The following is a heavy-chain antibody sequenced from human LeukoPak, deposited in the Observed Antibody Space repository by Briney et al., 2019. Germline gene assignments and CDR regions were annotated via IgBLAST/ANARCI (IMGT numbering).Heavy chain of an antibody. D-gene: IGHD4-17*01. V-gene: IGHV4-30-2*01. CDR2: INRSSSS. CDR1: GGSISSDGYY. Sequence: PSETLSLTCAVSGGSISSDGYYWIWLRQPPGQDRDLIRYINRSSSSYYNPTIKSRITISVDRNKNQLSLRLTSVTAADTAVYYCARAFPFDEYGDPDAFDFWGQGTMVTASS. J-gene: IGHJ3*01. CDR3: ARAFPFDEYGDPDAFDF.